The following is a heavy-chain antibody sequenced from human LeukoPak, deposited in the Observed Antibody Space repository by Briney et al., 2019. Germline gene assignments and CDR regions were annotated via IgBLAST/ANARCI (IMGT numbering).Heavy chain of an antibody. Sequence: SETLSLTCTVSGVSISSSSYYWGWIRQPPGKGLEWIGSIYYSGSTYYNPSLKSRVTISVDTSKNQFSLKLSSVTAADTAVYYCARRGRIAAAGFDYWGQGTLVTVSS. J-gene: IGHJ4*02. D-gene: IGHD6-13*01. CDR2: IYYSGST. CDR3: ARRGRIAAAGFDY. V-gene: IGHV4-39*01. CDR1: GVSISSSSYY.